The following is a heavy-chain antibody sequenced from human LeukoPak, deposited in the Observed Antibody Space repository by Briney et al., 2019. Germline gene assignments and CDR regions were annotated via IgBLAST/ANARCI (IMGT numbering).Heavy chain of an antibody. CDR1: GFTFGGYG. J-gene: IGHJ4*02. Sequence: GGSLRLSCAGSGFTFGGYGMHWFRQTPGKGLKWVAVIAYDGSRAFYADSVKGRFTISRDNSKNTMSVQMDDLRAEDTAVYYCTRYNNDHFDSWGQGTLVTVSS. CDR2: IAYDGSRA. V-gene: IGHV3-33*01. D-gene: IGHD1-14*01. CDR3: TRYNNDHFDS.